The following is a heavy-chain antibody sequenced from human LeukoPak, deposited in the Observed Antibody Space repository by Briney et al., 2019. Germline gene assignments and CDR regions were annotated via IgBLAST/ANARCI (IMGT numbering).Heavy chain of an antibody. Sequence: GGSLRLSCIASGFTFTHYAMTWVRQAPGKGLEWVSDISASGSTIHYADSVKGRFTISRDNSKSTLYLQMNSLRAEDAAVYYCAKDQTMVRGVSAFDYWGQGTLVTVSS. D-gene: IGHD3-10*01. CDR1: GFTFTHYA. V-gene: IGHV3-23*01. J-gene: IGHJ4*02. CDR3: AKDQTMVRGVSAFDY. CDR2: ISASGSTI.